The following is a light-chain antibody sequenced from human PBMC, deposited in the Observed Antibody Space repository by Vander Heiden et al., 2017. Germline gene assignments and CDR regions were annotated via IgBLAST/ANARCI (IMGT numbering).Light chain of an antibody. Sequence: DIQMTQSPSSLSASVGDRVTITCRASQSISRYLNWYQQKSRQAPKLLISAASSFKSGVPSRFSGSESETEFTLTMSMLQPEDSATYYCQQSVRTPRTFGQGTKVEIK. CDR2: AAS. J-gene: IGKJ1*01. CDR3: QQSVRTPRT. CDR1: QSISRY. V-gene: IGKV1-39*01.